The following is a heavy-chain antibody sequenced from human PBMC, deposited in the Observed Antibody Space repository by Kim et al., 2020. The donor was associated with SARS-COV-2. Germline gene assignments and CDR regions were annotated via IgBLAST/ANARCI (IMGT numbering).Heavy chain of an antibody. J-gene: IGHJ3*02. V-gene: IGHV3-7*01. CDR2: IKQDGNQK. Sequence: GGSLRLSCAASGFTFSSYWMTWVRQAPGKGLEWVANIKQDGNQKYYVDSVKGRFTISRDNSKNSLYLQMNSLRAEDTAMYYCASVGDLYSRGKDAFDIWG. D-gene: IGHD6-13*01. CDR3: ASVGDLYSRGKDAFDI. CDR1: GFTFSSYW.